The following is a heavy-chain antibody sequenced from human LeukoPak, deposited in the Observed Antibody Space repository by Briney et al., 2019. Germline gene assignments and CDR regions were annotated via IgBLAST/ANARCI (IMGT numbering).Heavy chain of an antibody. CDR2: SNHSGST. CDR3: ARDIVVVPAADDAFDI. CDR1: GGSFSGYY. V-gene: IGHV4-34*01. Sequence: SQTLSLTCAVYGGSFSGYYWSWIRQPPGKGLEWIGESNHSGSTNYNPSLKSRVPISVDTSKNQFSLKLNSVTAADTAVYYCARDIVVVPAADDAFDIWGQGTMVTVSS. J-gene: IGHJ3*02. D-gene: IGHD2-2*01.